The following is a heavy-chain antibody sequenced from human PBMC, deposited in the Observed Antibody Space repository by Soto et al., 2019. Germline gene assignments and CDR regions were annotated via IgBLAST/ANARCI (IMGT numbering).Heavy chain of an antibody. Sequence: SETLSCPCTLSPGSISSRDYYWGWFLQPTGKGLEWIGSISFGVTTYYNPSLKSRLTISIDTSHNQFSLNLYSVTAADTAVYYCATSSVSRLLNHWYFDLWGRGTLVTV. CDR2: ISFGVTT. CDR3: ATSSVSRLLNHWYFDL. CDR1: PGSISSRDYY. V-gene: IGHV4-39*01. J-gene: IGHJ2*01.